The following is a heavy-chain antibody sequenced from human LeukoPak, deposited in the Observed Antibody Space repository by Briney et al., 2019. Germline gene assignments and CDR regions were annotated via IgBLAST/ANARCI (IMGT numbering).Heavy chain of an antibody. Sequence: GGSLRLSCAASGFTFSSYAMSWVRQAPGKGLEWVSVIYSGGSTYYADSVKGRFTISRDNAKNTLYLQMNSLRAEDTAVYYCARAGRGLRYFDWLTYDYWGQGTLVTVSS. CDR2: IYSGGST. CDR3: ARAGRGLRYFDWLTYDY. D-gene: IGHD3-9*01. CDR1: GFTFSSYA. J-gene: IGHJ4*02. V-gene: IGHV3-23*03.